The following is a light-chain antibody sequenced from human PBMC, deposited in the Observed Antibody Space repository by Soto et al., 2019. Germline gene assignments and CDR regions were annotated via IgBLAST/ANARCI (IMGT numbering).Light chain of an antibody. J-gene: IGKJ1*01. CDR1: QTISRW. CDR2: TAS. CDR3: QEYNNYWT. Sequence: DIQMTQSPSTLSASVGDTVTSTCRASQTISRWLAWYQQKPGKAPRLLIYTASTLESRVPSRFSASGSGTEFTLTISSLHPDDFATYYCQEYNNYWTFGQGTKVDIK. V-gene: IGKV1-5*01.